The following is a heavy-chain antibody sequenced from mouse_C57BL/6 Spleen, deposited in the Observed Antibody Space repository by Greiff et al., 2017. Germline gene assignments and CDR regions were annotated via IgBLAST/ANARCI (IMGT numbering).Heavy chain of an antibody. D-gene: IGHD1-1*01. CDR2: IYPRDGST. J-gene: IGHJ1*03. Sequence: VKLMESDAELVKPGASVKISCKVSGYTFTDHTIHWMKQRPEQGLEWIGYIYPRDGSTKYNEKFKGKATLTADKSSSTAYMQLNSLTSEDSAVYFCARISTVVDWYFDVWGTGTTVTVSS. V-gene: IGHV1-78*01. CDR1: GYTFTDHT. CDR3: ARISTVVDWYFDV.